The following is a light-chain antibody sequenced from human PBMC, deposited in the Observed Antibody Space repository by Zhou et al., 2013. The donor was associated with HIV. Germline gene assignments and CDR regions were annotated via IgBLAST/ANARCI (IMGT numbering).Light chain of an antibody. CDR3: QQYNNWSTWT. Sequence: IVMTQSPATLSVSPGERATLSCRASQSVSSNLAWYQQKPGQAPRLLIYGASTRATGVPARISGSGSGTEFTLTISSLQSEDFAVYYCQQYNNWSTWTFGQGTKVEIK. V-gene: IGKV3-15*01. CDR1: QSVSSN. CDR2: GAS. J-gene: IGKJ1*01.